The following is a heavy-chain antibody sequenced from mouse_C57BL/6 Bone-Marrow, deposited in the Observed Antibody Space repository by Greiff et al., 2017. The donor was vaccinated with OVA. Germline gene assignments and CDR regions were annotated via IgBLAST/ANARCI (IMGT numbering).Heavy chain of an antibody. V-gene: IGHV5-15*01. CDR2: ISNLAYSI. J-gene: IGHJ1*03. D-gene: IGHD2-1*01. CDR3: ARGRIYYGNYWYFDV. CDR1: GFTFSDYG. Sequence: EVMLVESGGGLVQPGGSLKLSCAASGFTFSDYGMAWVRQAPRKGPEWVAFISNLAYSIYDADTVTGRFTISRENAKNPLYLEMSSLRSEDTAMYYCARGRIYYGNYWYFDVWGTGTTVTVSS.